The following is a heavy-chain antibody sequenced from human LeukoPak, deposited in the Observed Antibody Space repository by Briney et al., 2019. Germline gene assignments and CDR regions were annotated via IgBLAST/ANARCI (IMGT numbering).Heavy chain of an antibody. Sequence: PSETLSLTCTVSGGSISSYYWSWIRQPPGKGLEWIGHILYSENTNSNPSLKSRVTISVDTSKNQLSLKLSSVTAADTAVYYCVLGPIFGVVQNWFDPWGQGTLVTVSS. CDR3: VLGPIFGVVQNWFDP. CDR2: ILYSENT. D-gene: IGHD3-3*01. CDR1: GGSISSYY. J-gene: IGHJ5*02. V-gene: IGHV4-59*08.